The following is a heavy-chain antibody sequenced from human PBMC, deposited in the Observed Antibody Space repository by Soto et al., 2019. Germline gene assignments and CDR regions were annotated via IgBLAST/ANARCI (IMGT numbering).Heavy chain of an antibody. J-gene: IGHJ4*02. CDR1: GYSFTNYF. D-gene: IGHD1-26*01. CDR3: AREYGGSRVFDY. Sequence: QVQLVQSGAEVNKPGASVKVSCKTSGYSFTNYFLHWVRQAPGQGLEWMGIINPSADTTNYAQKFQGRVTVTRDTSTSTVYMDLRSLRSEDTAVYFCAREYGGSRVFDYWGQGTLVTVSS. CDR2: INPSADTT. V-gene: IGHV1-46*01.